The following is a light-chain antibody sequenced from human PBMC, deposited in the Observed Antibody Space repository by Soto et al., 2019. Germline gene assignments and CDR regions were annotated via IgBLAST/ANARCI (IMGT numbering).Light chain of an antibody. CDR3: QHYSSSPPAIT. J-gene: IGKJ5*01. Sequence: EVVMTQSPDTLSVSPGERATLSCRASQSVGSNLAWYQQKPGQAPRLLIYGASYRATGIPDRFSGGGSGTDFTLTISRLEPEDFAVYYCQHYSSSPPAITFGQGTRLEIK. CDR1: QSVGSN. V-gene: IGKV3-20*01. CDR2: GAS.